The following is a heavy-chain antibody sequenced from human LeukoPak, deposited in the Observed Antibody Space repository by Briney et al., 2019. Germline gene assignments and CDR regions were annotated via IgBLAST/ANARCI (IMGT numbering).Heavy chain of an antibody. CDR1: GFTLSNYW. CDR2: IMFDGTFT. Sequence: AGGSLRLSCVGSGFTLSNYWMHWVRQVPGKGLEWVSRIMFDGTFTMYADSVKGRFTTSRDNAKNTLYLQMNSLRAEDTAIYYCARDDYFSSWGQGALVSVSS. J-gene: IGHJ5*02. CDR3: ARDDYFSS. D-gene: IGHD3-16*01. V-gene: IGHV3-74*03.